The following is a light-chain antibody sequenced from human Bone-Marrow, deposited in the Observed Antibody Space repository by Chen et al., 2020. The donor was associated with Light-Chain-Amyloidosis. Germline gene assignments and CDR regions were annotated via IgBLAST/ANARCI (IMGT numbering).Light chain of an antibody. CDR3: QVWDGSSDRPV. V-gene: IGLV3-21*02. CDR1: NIGTTS. CDR2: EDS. Sequence: SYVLTQPSSVSVAPGQTATIACGGNNIGTTSVHGYQQTPGQAPLLVVYEDSDRPSGIPERLSGSYSGNTATLTISRVEAGDEADYYCQVWDGSSDRPVFGGGTKLTVL. J-gene: IGLJ3*02.